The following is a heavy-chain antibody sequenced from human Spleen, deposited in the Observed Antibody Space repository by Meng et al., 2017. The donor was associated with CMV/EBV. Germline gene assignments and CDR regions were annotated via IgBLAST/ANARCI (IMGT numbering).Heavy chain of an antibody. D-gene: IGHD6-13*01. Sequence: GGSLRLSCAASGFTFSSYSMNWVRQAPGKGLEWVSSISSSSSYIYYADSVKGRFTISRDNAKNSLYLETNSLRAEDTAVYYCARGGQQQLNSWGQGTLVTVSS. CDR1: GFTFSSYS. CDR3: ARGGQQQLNS. J-gene: IGHJ4*02. V-gene: IGHV3-21*01. CDR2: ISSSSSYI.